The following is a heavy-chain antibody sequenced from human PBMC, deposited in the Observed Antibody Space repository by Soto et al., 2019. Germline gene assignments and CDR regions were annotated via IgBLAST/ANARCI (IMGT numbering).Heavy chain of an antibody. J-gene: IGHJ6*02. CDR1: GFTFSSYA. CDR3: AKVGSLRFLEWLNKYGMDV. D-gene: IGHD3-3*01. CDR2: ISGSGGST. Sequence: GGSLRLSCAASGFTFSSYAMSWVRQAPGKGLEWVSAISGSGGSTYYADSVKGRFTISRDNSKNTLYLQMNSLRAEDTAVYYCAKVGSLRFLEWLNKYGMDVWGQGTTVTVSS. V-gene: IGHV3-23*01.